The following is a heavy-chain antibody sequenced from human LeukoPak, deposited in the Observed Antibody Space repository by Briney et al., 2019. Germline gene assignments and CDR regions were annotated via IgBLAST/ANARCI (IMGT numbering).Heavy chain of an antibody. CDR3: ARVARGDYYYYMDV. CDR1: GFTFSSYW. J-gene: IGHJ6*03. V-gene: IGHV3-74*01. Sequence: PGGSLRLSCGASGFTFSSYWMHWVRQAPGKELVWVSRINNDGSSTSYADSVQGRFTISRDNAKNTLYLQMNSLRAEDTALYYCARVARGDYYYYMDVWGKGTTVTVSS. D-gene: IGHD3-10*01. CDR2: INNDGSST.